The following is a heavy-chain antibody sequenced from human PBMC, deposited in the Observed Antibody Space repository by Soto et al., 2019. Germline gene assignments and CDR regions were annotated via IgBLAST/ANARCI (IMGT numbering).Heavy chain of an antibody. CDR3: TRDARGAISHSYFDT. J-gene: IGHJ4*02. V-gene: IGHV1-18*04. CDR1: GFIFNNYG. Sequence: QVQLVQSGAEVKKPGASVRVSCKADGFIFNNYGITWVRQAPGQGLEWVGWISAYNGNTDSAEKFQGRVTMTTDTSTASAYLELRSLRFDDTAVYYCTRDARGAISHSYFDTWGQGTRVIVSS. CDR2: ISAYNGNT. D-gene: IGHD3-10*01.